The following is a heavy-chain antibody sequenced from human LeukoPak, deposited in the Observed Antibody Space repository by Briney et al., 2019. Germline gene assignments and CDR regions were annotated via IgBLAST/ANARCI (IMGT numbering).Heavy chain of an antibody. Sequence: ASVKVSCKASGYTLTSYDINWVRQATGQGLEWMGWMNPNSGNTGYAQKFQGRVTITRNTSISTAYMELSSLRSEDTAVYYCARGKYSSSWYKYYYDETNWFDPWGQGTLVTVSS. CDR1: GYTLTSYD. D-gene: IGHD6-13*01. J-gene: IGHJ5*02. V-gene: IGHV1-8*03. CDR3: ARGKYSSSWYKYYYDETNWFDP. CDR2: MNPNSGNT.